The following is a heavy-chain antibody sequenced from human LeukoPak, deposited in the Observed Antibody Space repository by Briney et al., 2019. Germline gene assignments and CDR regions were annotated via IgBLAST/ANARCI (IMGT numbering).Heavy chain of an antibody. CDR2: IYYSGST. CDR3: ASGYSSGWGWFDP. CDR1: GGSISNYY. J-gene: IGHJ5*02. D-gene: IGHD6-19*01. Sequence: PSETLSLTCTVSGGSISNYYWSWIRQPPGKGLEWIGYIYYSGSTNYNPSLKSRVTISVDTSKNQFSLKLTCVTAADTAVYYCASGYSSGWGWFDPWGQGTLVTVSS. V-gene: IGHV4-59*12.